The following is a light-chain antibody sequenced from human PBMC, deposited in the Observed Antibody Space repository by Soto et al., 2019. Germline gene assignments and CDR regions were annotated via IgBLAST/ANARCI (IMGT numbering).Light chain of an antibody. Sequence: QSALTQPRSVSGSPGQSVTISCTGTSSEVGGYNYVSWYQQHPGKAPKLMIYDVSKRPSGVPDRFSGSKSGNTASLTISGLQAEDEADYYCCSYAGSYPVVFGGGTQLTVL. CDR1: SSEVGGYNY. J-gene: IGLJ2*01. CDR3: CSYAGSYPVV. CDR2: DVS. V-gene: IGLV2-11*01.